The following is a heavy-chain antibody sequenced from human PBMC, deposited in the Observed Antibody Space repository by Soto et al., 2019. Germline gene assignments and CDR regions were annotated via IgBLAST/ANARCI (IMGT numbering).Heavy chain of an antibody. CDR1: GFTFSSYA. J-gene: IGHJ5*02. D-gene: IGHD3-9*01. CDR2: ISGSGGST. Sequence: EVQLLESGGGLVQPGGSLRLSCAASGFTFSSYAMSWVRQAPGKGLAWVSAISGSGGSTYYADSVKGRVTISRDNSKNTLYPQMNRLRAEDTAVYYCATGAGVTPPFHYDILSGFDPWGQGTMVTVSS. CDR3: ATGAGVTPPFHYDILSGFDP. V-gene: IGHV3-23*01.